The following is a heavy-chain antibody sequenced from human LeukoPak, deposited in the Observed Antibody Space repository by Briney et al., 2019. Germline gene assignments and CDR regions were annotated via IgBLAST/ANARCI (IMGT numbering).Heavy chain of an antibody. CDR2: IYYSGST. V-gene: IGHV4-59*12. Sequence: SETLSLTCAVYGGSFSGYYWSWIRQPPGKGLEWIGYIYYSGSTNYNPSLKSRVTISVDTSKNQFSLKLSSVTAADTAVYYCARERVSRITIFGVVSPFDYWGQGTLVTVSS. D-gene: IGHD3-3*01. CDR3: ARERVSRITIFGVVSPFDY. CDR1: GGSFSGYY. J-gene: IGHJ4*02.